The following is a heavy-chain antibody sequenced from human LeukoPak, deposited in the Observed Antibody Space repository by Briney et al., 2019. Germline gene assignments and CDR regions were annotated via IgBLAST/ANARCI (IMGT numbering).Heavy chain of an antibody. Sequence: GGSLRLSCAASGFTFSSYWMSWVRQAPGKGLEWVANIKQHGSEKYYVDSVKGRFTISRDNAKNSLYLQMNSLRAEDTGVYYCVRGLHYGNVWGQGTLVTVSS. D-gene: IGHD3-10*01. CDR2: IKQHGSEK. CDR3: VRGLHYGNV. CDR1: GFTFSSYW. V-gene: IGHV3-7*01. J-gene: IGHJ4*02.